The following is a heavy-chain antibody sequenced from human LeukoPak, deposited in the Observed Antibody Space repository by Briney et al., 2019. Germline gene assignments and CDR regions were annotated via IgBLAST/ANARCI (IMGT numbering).Heavy chain of an antibody. V-gene: IGHV3-30*02. D-gene: IGHD6-19*01. CDR1: GFTFISYG. CDR2: LRYDGSNR. J-gene: IGHJ3*02. CDR3: ARFGLGKHIEVAGIPFDI. Sequence: GGSLRLSCAASGFTFISYGMHWVRQAPGKGLEWVAFLRYDGSNRYYADSVKGRFTISRDNSKNTLYLQMNSLRAEDTAVYYCARFGLGKHIEVAGIPFDIWGQGTMVTVSS.